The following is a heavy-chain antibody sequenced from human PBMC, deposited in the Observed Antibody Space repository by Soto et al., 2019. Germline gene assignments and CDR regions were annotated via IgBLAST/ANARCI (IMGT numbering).Heavy chain of an antibody. V-gene: IGHV3-30-3*01. Sequence: QVQLVESGGGVVQPGRSLRLSCAASGFTFSSYAMHWVRQAPGKGLEWVAVISYDGSNKYYADSVKGRFTISRDNSKNKLYPQMNSLRAEDTAVYYCARLQNADEFWSGATMGYFDYWGQGTLVTVSS. CDR1: GFTFSSYA. D-gene: IGHD3-3*01. CDR3: ARLQNADEFWSGATMGYFDY. J-gene: IGHJ4*02. CDR2: ISYDGSNK.